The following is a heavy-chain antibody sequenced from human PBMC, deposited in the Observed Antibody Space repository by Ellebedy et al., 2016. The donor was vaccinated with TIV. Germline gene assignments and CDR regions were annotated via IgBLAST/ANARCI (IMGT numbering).Heavy chain of an antibody. CDR1: GFTVPSNY. V-gene: IGHV3-53*01. Sequence: PGGSLRLSCAASGFTVPSNYMNWFRQAPGKGLEWVAAIYAGGNTYYANSVTGRFTISRDRNKNTLYLDMNNLRAEDTAVYYCARSVLAYASGWPGFDPWGQGTLVTVSS. D-gene: IGHD2-2*01. J-gene: IGHJ5*02. CDR3: ARSVLAYASGWPGFDP. CDR2: IYAGGNT.